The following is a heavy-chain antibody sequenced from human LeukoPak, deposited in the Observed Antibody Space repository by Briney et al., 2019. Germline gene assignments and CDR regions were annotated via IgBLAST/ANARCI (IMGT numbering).Heavy chain of an antibody. D-gene: IGHD5-18*01. Sequence: PGGSLRLSCAASGFTFSSYGMHWVRQAPGKGLEWVAVISYDGSNKYYADSVKGRFTISRDNSKNTLYLQMNSLRAEDTAVYYCAKELWRRFDYWGQGTLVTVSS. V-gene: IGHV3-30*18. CDR2: ISYDGSNK. CDR1: GFTFSSYG. J-gene: IGHJ4*02. CDR3: AKELWRRFDY.